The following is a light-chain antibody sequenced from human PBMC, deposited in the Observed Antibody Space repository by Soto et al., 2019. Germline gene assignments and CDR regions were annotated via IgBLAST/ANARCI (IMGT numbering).Light chain of an antibody. CDR2: DAS. Sequence: DIQMTQSPSTLSASVGDRVTITCRASQTISFSLAWYQQKPGKAPKLLIYDASTLESGVPSRFSGSRSGTEFTLTISSLQPDDFATYYCQQYNSYSWTFGQGTKVDIK. J-gene: IGKJ1*01. CDR1: QTISFS. CDR3: QQYNSYSWT. V-gene: IGKV1-5*01.